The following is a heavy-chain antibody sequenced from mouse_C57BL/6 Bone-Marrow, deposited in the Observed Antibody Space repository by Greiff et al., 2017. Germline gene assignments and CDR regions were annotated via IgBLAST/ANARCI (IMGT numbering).Heavy chain of an antibody. J-gene: IGHJ4*01. CDR3: AEGYYGYYAMDY. D-gene: IGHD1-1*01. Sequence: VQLQQSGPGLVQPSQSLSITCTVSGFSLTSYGVHWVRQSPGKGLEWLGVIWRGGSTDYNAAFMSRLSITKDNSKGQVFFKMNSLQADDTAIYYSAEGYYGYYAMDYWGQGTSVTVSS. V-gene: IGHV2-5*01. CDR1: GFSLTSYG. CDR2: IWRGGST.